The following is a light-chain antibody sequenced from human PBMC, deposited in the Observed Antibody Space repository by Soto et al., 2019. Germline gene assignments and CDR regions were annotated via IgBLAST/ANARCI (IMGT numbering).Light chain of an antibody. Sequence: VFTQSPGTLSLSPGERATVSCSSSHIVSSTYLAWFQQKPGQAPRLLIYGASTRATGIPARFSGSGSGTDFTLTISRLEPEDFALYYCQQYHTSPLTFGQGTKV. CDR1: HIVSSTY. J-gene: IGKJ1*01. V-gene: IGKV3-20*01. CDR2: GAS. CDR3: QQYHTSPLT.